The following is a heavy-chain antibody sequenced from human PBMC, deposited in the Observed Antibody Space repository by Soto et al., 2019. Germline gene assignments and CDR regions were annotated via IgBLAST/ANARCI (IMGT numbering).Heavy chain of an antibody. J-gene: IGHJ4*01. Sequence: QPGGSLRLSCAASGFTFSSYGMHWVRQAPGKGLEWVAVISYDGSNKYYADSVKGRFTISRDNAKNSLYLQMNSLRAEDTALYYCARGLTTAALSFEYWGQGTLVTVSS. V-gene: IGHV3-30*03. CDR2: ISYDGSNK. CDR3: ARGLTTAALSFEY. CDR1: GFTFSSYG. D-gene: IGHD4-17*01.